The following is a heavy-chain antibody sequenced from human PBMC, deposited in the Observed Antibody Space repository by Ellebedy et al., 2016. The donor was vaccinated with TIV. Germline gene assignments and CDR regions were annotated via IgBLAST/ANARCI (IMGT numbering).Heavy chain of an antibody. Sequence: AASVKVSCKASGYIFTSCAIHWVRQAPGQGLEWMGWINTGNCDTRYSQKFQGRVTITRDTSASTAYLELSSHRSEDTAVYNCARDSGERSGHFYFDDWGQGTLVTVSS. CDR3: ARDSGERSGHFYFDD. V-gene: IGHV1-3*04. D-gene: IGHD3-10*01. CDR1: GYIFTSCA. J-gene: IGHJ4*02. CDR2: INTGNCDT.